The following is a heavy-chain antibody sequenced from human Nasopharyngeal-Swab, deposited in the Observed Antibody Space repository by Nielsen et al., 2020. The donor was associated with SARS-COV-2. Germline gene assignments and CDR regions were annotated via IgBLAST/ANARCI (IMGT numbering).Heavy chain of an antibody. V-gene: IGHV4-61*01. CDR2: IYYSGST. J-gene: IGHJ6*02. Sequence: PETLSLTCTVSGGSVSSGSYYWSWIRQPPGKGLEWIGYIYYSGSTNYNPSLKSRVTISVDTSKNQFSLKLSSVTAADTAVYYCARDHYGSGSPSMDVWGQGTAVTVSS. D-gene: IGHD3-10*01. CDR3: ARDHYGSGSPSMDV. CDR1: GGSVSSGSYY.